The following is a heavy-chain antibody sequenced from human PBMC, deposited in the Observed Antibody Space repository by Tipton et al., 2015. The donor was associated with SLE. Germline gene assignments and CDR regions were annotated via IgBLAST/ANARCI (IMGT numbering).Heavy chain of an antibody. Sequence: SLRLSCAASGFTFSSYEMNWVRQAPGKGLEWVSYISSSGSTIYYADSVKGRFTISRDNAKNSLYLQMNSLRAEDTAVYYCARAVLEVVLGYYYYYYMDVWGKGTTVTVSS. D-gene: IGHD2-15*01. CDR1: GFTFSSYE. V-gene: IGHV3-48*03. CDR2: ISSSGSTI. CDR3: ARAVLEVVLGYYYYYYMDV. J-gene: IGHJ6*03.